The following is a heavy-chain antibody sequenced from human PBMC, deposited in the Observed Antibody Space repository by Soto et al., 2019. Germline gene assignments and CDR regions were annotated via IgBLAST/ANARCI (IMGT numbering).Heavy chain of an antibody. CDR2: ISYDGSNK. Sequence: GGSLRLSCAASGFTFSSYGMHWVRQAPGKGLEWVAVISYDGSNKYYADSVKGRFTISRDNSKNTLYLQMNSLRAEDTAVYYCAKFMTTALGADYWGQGTLVTVSS. D-gene: IGHD4-4*01. CDR3: AKFMTTALGADY. V-gene: IGHV3-30*18. CDR1: GFTFSSYG. J-gene: IGHJ4*02.